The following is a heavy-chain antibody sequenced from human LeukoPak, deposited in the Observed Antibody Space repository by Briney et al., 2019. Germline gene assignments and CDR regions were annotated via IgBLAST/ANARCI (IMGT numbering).Heavy chain of an antibody. CDR1: GFSFSDYD. J-gene: IGHJ1*01. D-gene: IGHD3-16*01. Sequence: GGSLRLSCSASGFSFSDYDMNWVRQALGKGLEWVSAISGRSSHIYYGESVKGRFTISRDNAKSSLYLQMDSLGVEDTAVYYCGRAFPPLRTSSAGDLWGQGTLVIVSS. V-gene: IGHV3-21*01. CDR2: ISGRSSHI. CDR3: GRAFPPLRTSSAGDL.